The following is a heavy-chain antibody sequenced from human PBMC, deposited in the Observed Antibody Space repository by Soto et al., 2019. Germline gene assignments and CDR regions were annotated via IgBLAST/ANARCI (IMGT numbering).Heavy chain of an antibody. CDR1: GFTFGDYY. V-gene: IGHV3-11*01. J-gene: IGHJ4*02. Sequence: GGSLRLSCAASGFTFGDYYMSWIRQAPGKGLEWVSYISSSGSTIYYADSVKGRFTISRDNAKNSLYLQMNSLRAEDTAVYYCAREFSGGFLMMWDFDYWGQGTLVTVSS. D-gene: IGHD3-3*01. CDR3: AREFSGGFLMMWDFDY. CDR2: ISSSGSTI.